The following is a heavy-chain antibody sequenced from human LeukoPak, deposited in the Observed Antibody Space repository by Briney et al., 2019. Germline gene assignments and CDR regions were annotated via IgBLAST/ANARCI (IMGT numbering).Heavy chain of an antibody. J-gene: IGHJ3*02. Sequence: ASVKVSCKASGYTFTSYGISWVRQAPGQELEWMGWISAYNGNTNYAQKLQGRVTMTTDTSTSTAYMELRSLRSDDTAVYYCARFGLGKHIEVAGIPFDIWGQGTMVTVSS. V-gene: IGHV1-18*01. CDR1: GYTFTSYG. D-gene: IGHD6-19*01. CDR3: ARFGLGKHIEVAGIPFDI. CDR2: ISAYNGNT.